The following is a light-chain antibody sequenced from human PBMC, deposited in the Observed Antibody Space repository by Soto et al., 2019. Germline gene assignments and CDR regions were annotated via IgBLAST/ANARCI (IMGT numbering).Light chain of an antibody. Sequence: QSVLTQPPSASGSPGQSVTISCTGTGSDVGAYNFVSWYQHHPGKAPQALIYEVYKRPSGVPDRFSGSKSGNTASLTVSGLQTEDDADYYCSSYAGSNNLVVFGGVTKVTVL. CDR1: GSDVGAYNF. V-gene: IGLV2-8*01. CDR3: SSYAGSNNLVV. CDR2: EVY. J-gene: IGLJ2*01.